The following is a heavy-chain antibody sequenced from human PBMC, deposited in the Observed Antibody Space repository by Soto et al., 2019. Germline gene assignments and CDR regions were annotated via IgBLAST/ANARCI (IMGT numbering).Heavy chain of an antibody. CDR1: GGSISSYY. J-gene: IGHJ4*02. Sequence: QVQLQESGPGLVKPSETLSLTCTVSGGSISSYYWSWIRQPPGKGLEWIGYIYYSGSTNYNPALKSRVTRSVDTSKTQFSLKLSSVSAADTAVYYCARGWGLVFDYWGQGTLVTVSS. CDR2: IYYSGST. V-gene: IGHV4-59*01. D-gene: IGHD2-21*02. CDR3: ARGWGLVFDY.